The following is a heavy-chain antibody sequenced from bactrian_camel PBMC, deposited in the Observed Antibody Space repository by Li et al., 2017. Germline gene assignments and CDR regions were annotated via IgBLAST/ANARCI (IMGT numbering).Heavy chain of an antibody. CDR1: GDYRM. J-gene: IGHJ6*01. Sequence: HVQLVESGGGSVQAGGTLRLSCVVSGDYRMVAWFRQGPGRTRKGVAGLGDDGNTSYAKFAEGRFTISKDSKNTFYLHMTQLKPEDTRMYYCAASRWVTWARELLESDFHFWGQGTQVTVS. CDR2: LGDDGNT. V-gene: IGHV3S63*01. CDR3: AASRWVTWARELLESDFHF. D-gene: IGHD1*01.